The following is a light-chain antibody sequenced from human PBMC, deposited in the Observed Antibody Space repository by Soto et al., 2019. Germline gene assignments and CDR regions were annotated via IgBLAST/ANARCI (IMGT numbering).Light chain of an antibody. CDR3: SSYTSSSTPYV. CDR1: SSDVGGYNY. Sequence: SVLTQPASVSGSPGQSITISCTGTSSDVGGYNYVSWYQQHPGKAPKLRIYEVSNRPSGVSDRFSGSKSGNTASLTISGLQAEDEADYYCSSYTSSSTPYVFGTGTKVTVL. CDR2: EVS. J-gene: IGLJ1*01. V-gene: IGLV2-14*01.